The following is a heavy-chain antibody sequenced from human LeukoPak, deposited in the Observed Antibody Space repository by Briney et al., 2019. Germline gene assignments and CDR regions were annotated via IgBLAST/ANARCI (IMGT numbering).Heavy chain of an antibody. D-gene: IGHD3-16*01. V-gene: IGHV4-34*01. CDR1: GGSFSGYY. Sequence: SETLSLTCAVYGGSFSGYYWSWIRQRPGKGLEWIGEIHHSRSTNYNPSLKSRVTISVDTSKNQFSLKPSSVTAADTAVYYCARDVDGLIDYWGQGTLVTVSS. J-gene: IGHJ4*02. CDR2: IHHSRST. CDR3: ARDVDGLIDY.